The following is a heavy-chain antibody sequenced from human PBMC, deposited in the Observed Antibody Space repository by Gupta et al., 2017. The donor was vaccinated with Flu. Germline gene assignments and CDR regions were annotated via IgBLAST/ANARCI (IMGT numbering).Heavy chain of an antibody. J-gene: IGHJ4*02. V-gene: IGHV4-34*01. D-gene: IGHD6-6*01. CDR2: SNHSGST. CDR1: GGSFSGYY. CDR3: ARGGSSSSVFLVTLRYFDY. Sequence: QVQLQQWGAGLLKPSETLSLTSAVYGGSFSGYYWSWSRQPPGKGLEWIGESNHSGSTNYYPSLKSRVTRSVDTSKSQFSLKLSSVTAADTAVYYCARGGSSSSVFLVTLRYFDYWGQGTLVTVSS.